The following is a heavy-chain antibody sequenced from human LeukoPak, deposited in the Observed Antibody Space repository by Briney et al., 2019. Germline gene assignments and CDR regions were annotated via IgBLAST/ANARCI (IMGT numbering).Heavy chain of an antibody. Sequence: PGGSLRLSCAASGFTFSSYAMSWVRQAPGKGLEWVSGIGGSGGNTYYADSVKGRFTISRDNSKNTLCLQMNGLRAEDTAVYYCAKVHWRYCSGGSCSYYYGMDVWGQGTTVTVSS. CDR2: IGGSGGNT. CDR1: GFTFSSYA. J-gene: IGHJ6*02. D-gene: IGHD2-15*01. V-gene: IGHV3-23*01. CDR3: AKVHWRYCSGGSCSYYYGMDV.